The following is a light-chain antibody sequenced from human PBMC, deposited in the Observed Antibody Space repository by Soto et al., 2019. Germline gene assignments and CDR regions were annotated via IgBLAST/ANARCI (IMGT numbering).Light chain of an antibody. Sequence: QSVLTQPRSVSGSPGQSVAISCTGTSIDVGAYDYVSWYQQHPGKAPKLMIYDVSKRPSGVPDRFSGSKSGNTASLTISGLQAEDESDYYCCSYAGTYKVFGTGTKVTVL. J-gene: IGLJ1*01. CDR3: CSYAGTYKV. CDR1: SIDVGAYDY. CDR2: DVS. V-gene: IGLV2-11*01.